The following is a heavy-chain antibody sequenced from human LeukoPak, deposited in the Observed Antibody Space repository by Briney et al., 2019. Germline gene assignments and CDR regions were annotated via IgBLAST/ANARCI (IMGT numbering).Heavy chain of an antibody. CDR1: RGSFSRTSYS. J-gene: IGHJ6*04. V-gene: IGHV4-39*02. CDR3: ARDIAKGMDV. CDR2: MYYGGAT. D-gene: IGHD6-13*01. Sequence: SETLSLTCTMSRGSFSRTSYSWGWIRQPPGKGLEWIGSMYYGGATSYNPSLKSRVTISVDTSKNQFSLKLSSVTAADTAVYYCARDIAKGMDVWGKGTTVTVSS.